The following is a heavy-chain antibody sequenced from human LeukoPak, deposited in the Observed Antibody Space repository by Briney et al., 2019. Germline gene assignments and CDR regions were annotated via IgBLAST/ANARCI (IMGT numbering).Heavy chain of an antibody. J-gene: IGHJ4*02. D-gene: IGHD3-3*01. Sequence: SETLSLTCTASGGSISSYYWSWIRKPAGKGLEWIGRIYTSGSTNYNPSLKSRVTMSVDTSKNQFSLKLSSVTAADTAVYYCARGGSEFGVVTLFDYWGQGTLVTVSS. CDR2: IYTSGST. V-gene: IGHV4-4*07. CDR1: GGSISSYY. CDR3: ARGGSEFGVVTLFDY.